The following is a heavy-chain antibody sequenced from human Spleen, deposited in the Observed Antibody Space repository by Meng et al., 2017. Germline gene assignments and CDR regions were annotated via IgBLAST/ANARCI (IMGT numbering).Heavy chain of an antibody. Sequence: SLKISCTASGFNFDHSAMHWVRQAPGKGLEWVSGISWNSGAIGYADSVKGRFTISRDNAKKSLYLEMNGLKSEDTALYYCVKDRGNYGSGLNAFDIWGQGTTVTVSS. CDR3: VKDRGNYGSGLNAFDI. V-gene: IGHV3-9*01. D-gene: IGHD3-10*01. CDR1: GFNFDHSA. CDR2: ISWNSGAI. J-gene: IGHJ3*02.